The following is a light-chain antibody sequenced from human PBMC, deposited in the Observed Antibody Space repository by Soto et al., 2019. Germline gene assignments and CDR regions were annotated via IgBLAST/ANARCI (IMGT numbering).Light chain of an antibody. Sequence: QSALTQPPSVSGSPGQSVTISCTGTSSDVGGYNRVSWYQQPPGAAPKLMISEVSNRPSGVPDRFSGSKSGNTASLIISGLQVEDEADYYCSSFSSSSTFIFGGGTKVTVL. CDR1: SSDVGGYNR. CDR3: SSFSSSSTFI. CDR2: EVS. V-gene: IGLV2-18*02. J-gene: IGLJ2*01.